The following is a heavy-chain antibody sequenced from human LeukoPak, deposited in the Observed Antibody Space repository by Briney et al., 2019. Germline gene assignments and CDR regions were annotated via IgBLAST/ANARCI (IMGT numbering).Heavy chain of an antibody. J-gene: IGHJ4*02. D-gene: IGHD1-26*01. Sequence: GGSLRLSCAASGFTFSTYSMNWVRQAPGKGLEWVSSISSSSSDIYYADSVKGRFTISRDNAKKSLYLKMNRLSAEDTAVYYCARDWEGTGLSHFDYWGQGTLVTVSS. CDR3: ARDWEGTGLSHFDY. CDR1: GFTFSTYS. CDR2: ISSSSSDI. V-gene: IGHV3-21*01.